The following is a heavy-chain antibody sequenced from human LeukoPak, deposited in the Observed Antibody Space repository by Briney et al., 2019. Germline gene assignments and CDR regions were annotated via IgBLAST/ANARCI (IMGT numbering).Heavy chain of an antibody. V-gene: IGHV4-38-2*02. CDR1: GYSISSGYY. D-gene: IGHD2-15*01. CDR2: IYHSGST. J-gene: IGHJ4*02. CDR3: AKDVGYCSGGSCSDLDY. Sequence: PSETLSLTCTVSGYSISSGYYWGWIRQPPGKGLEWIGSIYHSGSTYYNPSLKSRVTISVDTSKNQFSLKLSSVTAADTAVYYCAKDVGYCSGGSCSDLDYWGQGTLVTVSS.